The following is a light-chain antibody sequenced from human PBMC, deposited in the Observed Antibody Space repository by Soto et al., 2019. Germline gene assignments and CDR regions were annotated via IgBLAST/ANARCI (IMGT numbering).Light chain of an antibody. J-gene: IGLJ2*01. CDR1: SSNIGAGYV. CDR3: QSYDCSLSGAV. V-gene: IGLV1-40*01. Sequence: QSVLTQPPSVSGAPGQRVTISCTESSSNIGAGYVVHWYQQLPGTAPKLLIYGNSNRPSGVPDRFSGSKSGTLASLAITGLQAEDEADYYCQSYDCSLSGAVFGGGTKVTVL. CDR2: GNS.